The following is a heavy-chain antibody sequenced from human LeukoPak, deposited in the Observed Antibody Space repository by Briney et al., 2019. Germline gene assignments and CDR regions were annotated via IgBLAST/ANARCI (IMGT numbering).Heavy chain of an antibody. D-gene: IGHD3-22*01. CDR3: ARFEKFYVSGAHYLDY. V-gene: IGHV4-59*12. Sequence: SETLSLTCTFSGRSLSNYYWSCIRQPPGKGREGMGYIYYSVNTNYNPSPKSRVTMSVDTSKNQFSLKLNSVTAADTAVYYCARFEKFYVSGAHYLDYWGQGAMVTVSS. J-gene: IGHJ4*02. CDR1: GRSLSNYY. CDR2: IYYSVNT.